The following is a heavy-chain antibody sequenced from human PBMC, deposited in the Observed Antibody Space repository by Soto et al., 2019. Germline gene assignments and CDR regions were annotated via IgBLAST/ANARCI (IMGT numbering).Heavy chain of an antibody. CDR1: GASFNDYY. V-gene: IGHV4-34*01. CDR2: INLSGST. J-gene: IGHJ6*02. CDR3: ARGGSSLHYYYYGMDV. Sequence: SETLSLTCAVYGASFNDYYWSWIRQPPGRGLEWIGEINLSGSTNYNPSLKSRVTISLDTSKNQFSLNLSSVTAADTAVYYCARGGSSLHYYYYGMDVRGQGTTVTVSS. D-gene: IGHD6-13*01.